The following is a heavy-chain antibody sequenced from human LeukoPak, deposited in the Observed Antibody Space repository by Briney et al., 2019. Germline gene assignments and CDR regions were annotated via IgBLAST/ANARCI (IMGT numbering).Heavy chain of an antibody. Sequence: SVKVSCKASGGTFSSYAISWVRQAPGQGLEWMGGIIPIFGTANYAQKFQGRVTITADESTSTAYMELSSLRSEDTAVYYCARDGYYDILAGYTGYFDYWGQGTLVTVSS. CDR3: ARDGYYDILAGYTGYFDY. J-gene: IGHJ4*02. V-gene: IGHV1-69*01. CDR2: IIPIFGTA. D-gene: IGHD3-9*01. CDR1: GGTFSSYA.